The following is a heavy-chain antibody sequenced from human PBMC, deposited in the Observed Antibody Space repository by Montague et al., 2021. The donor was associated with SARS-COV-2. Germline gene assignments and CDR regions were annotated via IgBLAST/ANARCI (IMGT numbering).Heavy chain of an antibody. Sequence: SETLSLTCTVSGGSISNYYWSWIRQPPGKGLVWIGYIYYSGSTNYNPSLKSRVTISVDTSKNQFSLKLSSVTAADTAVYYRARVQRGYYYGLGVFAHFDYWAQGTPDTVSS. CDR3: ARVQRGYYYGLGVFAHFDY. J-gene: IGHJ4*02. CDR2: IYYSGST. D-gene: IGHD3-10*01. V-gene: IGHV4-59*01. CDR1: GGSISNYY.